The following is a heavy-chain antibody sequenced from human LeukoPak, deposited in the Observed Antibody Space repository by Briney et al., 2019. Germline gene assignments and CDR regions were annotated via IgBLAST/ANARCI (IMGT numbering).Heavy chain of an antibody. Sequence: PGGSLRLSCIASGFTFTNYWMSWVRQAPGKGLEWVASIKPDGSEKYYVDSVKGRFTISRDNAKNSLSLQMNSLRAEDTAVYYCAGGDYDSSAYWGQGTLVTVSS. V-gene: IGHV3-7*04. CDR2: IKPDGSEK. CDR3: AGGDYDSSAY. J-gene: IGHJ4*02. D-gene: IGHD3-22*01. CDR1: GFTFTNYW.